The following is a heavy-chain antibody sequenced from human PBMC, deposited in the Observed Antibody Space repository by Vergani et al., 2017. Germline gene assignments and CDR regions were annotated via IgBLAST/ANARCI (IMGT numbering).Heavy chain of an antibody. CDR2: IKQDGSEK. CDR1: GFTFSSYW. J-gene: IGHJ4*02. V-gene: IGHV3-7*03. CDR3: ARDLGYYDSSGXADY. D-gene: IGHD3-22*01. Sequence: EVQLVESGGGLVQPGGSLRLSCAASGFTFSSYWMSWVRQAPGKGLEWVANIKQDGSEKYYVDSVKGRFTISRDNAKNSLYLQMNSLRAEDTAVYYCARDLGYYDSSGXADYWGQGTLVTVSS.